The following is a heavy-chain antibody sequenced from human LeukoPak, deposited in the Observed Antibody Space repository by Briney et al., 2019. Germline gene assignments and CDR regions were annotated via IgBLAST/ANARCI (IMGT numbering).Heavy chain of an antibody. D-gene: IGHD5-12*01. CDR2: INDDGSST. V-gene: IGHV3-74*01. CDR3: ASPSTSRGYSGYDYYY. Sequence: GGSLRLSCAASGFTFRNYWVHWVRQAPGKGPVWVSRINDDGSSTSYADSVKGRFTISRDNAKNTVYLQMNGLRAEDTAVYYCASPSTSRGYSGYDYYYWGQGTLVTVSS. J-gene: IGHJ4*02. CDR1: GFTFRNYW.